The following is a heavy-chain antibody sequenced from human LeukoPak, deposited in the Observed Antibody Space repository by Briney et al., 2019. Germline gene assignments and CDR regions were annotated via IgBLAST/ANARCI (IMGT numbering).Heavy chain of an antibody. Sequence: GGSLRLSCAASGFTFSSYAMSWVRQAPGKGLEWVSAISGSGGSTYYADFVKGRFTISRDNSKNTLFLQMNSLRAEDTAVYYCASCNGGDCYADAFDIWGQGTMVTASS. J-gene: IGHJ3*02. D-gene: IGHD2-21*01. V-gene: IGHV3-23*01. CDR1: GFTFSSYA. CDR2: ISGSGGST. CDR3: ASCNGGDCYADAFDI.